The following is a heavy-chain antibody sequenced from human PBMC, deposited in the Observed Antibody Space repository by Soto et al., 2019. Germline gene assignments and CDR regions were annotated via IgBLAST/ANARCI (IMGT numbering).Heavy chain of an antibody. CDR1: GGSISSYY. J-gene: IGHJ4*02. CDR3: ARSKDSLDY. CDR2: IYYSGST. Sequence: PEETLSLTCTVSGGSISSYYWSWIRQPPGKGLEWIGYIYYSGSTNYNPSLKSRVTISVDTSKDQFSLKLSSVTAADTAVYYCARSKDSLDYCGQGTLVTVSS. V-gene: IGHV4-59*01.